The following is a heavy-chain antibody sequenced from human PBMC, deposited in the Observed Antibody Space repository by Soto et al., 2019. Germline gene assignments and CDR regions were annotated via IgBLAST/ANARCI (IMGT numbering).Heavy chain of an antibody. D-gene: IGHD3-3*02. CDR1: GDSISSSNSH. CDR2: VYYGGAIFYSGNI. Sequence: SETLSLTCTVSGDSISSSNSHWGWTRQPPGKGLEYIGSVYYGGAIFYSGNIYYNPSLKSRVTISVDTSRNQFSLRLSSVTAADTGVYYCVRYDRINMKPYSPEGFHIWGQGTMVTVS. CDR3: VRYDRINMKPYSPEGFHI. J-gene: IGHJ3*02. V-gene: IGHV4-39*01.